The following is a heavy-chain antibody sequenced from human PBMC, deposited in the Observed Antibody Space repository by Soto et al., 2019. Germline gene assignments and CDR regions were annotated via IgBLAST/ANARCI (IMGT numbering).Heavy chain of an antibody. CDR1: GYTFTTHG. D-gene: IGHD2-15*01. V-gene: IGHV1-18*01. J-gene: IGHJ5*02. Sequence: GQLVQSGAEVKKPGASVKVSCKASGYTFTTHGISWARKVPGQGLEWMGWVSGDNGHTNYAQSLQGRVTMTTYTSTTTAYMELRSLRSDATAVYYCSRDIGYCRSGTCYREWFDPWGQGTLVTVSS. CDR2: VSGDNGHT. CDR3: SRDIGYCRSGTCYREWFDP.